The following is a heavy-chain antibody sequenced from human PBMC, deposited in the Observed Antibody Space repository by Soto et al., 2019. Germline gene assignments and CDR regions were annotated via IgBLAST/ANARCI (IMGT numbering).Heavy chain of an antibody. CDR1: GFTFRRHA. V-gene: IGHV3-30-3*01. CDR3: ARHPTDSYSFDY. Sequence: HPGGSLRLSCAASGFTFRRHAMDWVSQAPGKGLEWVAFISDNGRTKDYADSVKGRFTISRDNSKNTLYLQMNSLRADDTAVYYCARHPTDSYSFDYWGHGTLVTVSS. CDR2: ISDNGRTK. J-gene: IGHJ4*01. D-gene: IGHD2-21*02.